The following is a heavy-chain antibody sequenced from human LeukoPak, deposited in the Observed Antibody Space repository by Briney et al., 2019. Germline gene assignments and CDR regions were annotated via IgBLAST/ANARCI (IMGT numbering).Heavy chain of an antibody. J-gene: IGHJ4*02. CDR2: IYYSGST. Sequence: SETLSLTCTVSGGSISSYYWSWIRTPPGNGLEWIGHIYYSGSTDYNPSLKSRVTISADTSKNQFSLKLNSVTAADTAVYYCAGGRTTVTDLDYWGQGTLVTVSS. CDR1: GGSISSYY. CDR3: AGGRTTVTDLDY. D-gene: IGHD4-17*01. V-gene: IGHV4-59*01.